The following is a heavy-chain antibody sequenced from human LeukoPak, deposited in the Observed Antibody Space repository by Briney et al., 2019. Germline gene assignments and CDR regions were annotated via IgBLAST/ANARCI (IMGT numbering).Heavy chain of an antibody. CDR3: AKVLTGSQDY. CDR2: IGGGGENA. CDR1: GFTFNSYA. V-gene: IGHV3-23*01. D-gene: IGHD1-14*01. J-gene: IGHJ4*02. Sequence: GGSLRLSCAASGFTFNSYAMSWVRQAPGKGLEWVSTIGGGGENAYSADSVKGRFTISRDNSKNTVYLHVKSLRAEDTAVYFCAKVLTGSQDYWGQGTLVTVSS.